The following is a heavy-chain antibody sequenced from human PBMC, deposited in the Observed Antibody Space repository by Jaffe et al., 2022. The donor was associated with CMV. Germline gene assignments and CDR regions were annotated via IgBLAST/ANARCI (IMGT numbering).Heavy chain of an antibody. CDR1: GYSFTSYW. J-gene: IGHJ6*03. CDR3: ASLASHFFESKYYYGSGSYYNDSYYYMDV. D-gene: IGHD3-10*01. V-gene: IGHV5-10-1*03. CDR2: IDPSDSYT. Sequence: EVQLVQSGAEVKKPGESLRISCKGSGYSFTSYWISWVRQMPGKGLEWMGRIDPSDSYTNYSPSFQGHVTISADKSISTAYLQWSSLKASDTAMYYCASLASHFFESKYYYGSGSYYNDSYYYMDVWGKGTTVTVSS.